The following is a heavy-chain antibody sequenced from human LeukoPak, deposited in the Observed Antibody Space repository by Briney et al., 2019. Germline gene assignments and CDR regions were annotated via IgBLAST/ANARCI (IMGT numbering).Heavy chain of an antibody. D-gene: IGHD3-22*01. V-gene: IGHV1-18*01. CDR1: GYTFTSYG. CDR2: ISAYNGNT. Sequence: ASVKVSCKASGYTFTSYGISWVRQAPGQGLEWMGWISAYNGNTNYAQKFQGRVTITTDESTSTAYMELSSLRSEDTAVYYCASPHYDSSGYLAYWGQGTLVTVSS. CDR3: ASPHYDSSGYLAY. J-gene: IGHJ4*02.